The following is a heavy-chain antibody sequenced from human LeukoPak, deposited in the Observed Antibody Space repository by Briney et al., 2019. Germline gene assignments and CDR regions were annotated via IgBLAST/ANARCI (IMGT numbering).Heavy chain of an antibody. CDR2: ITNSGGTT. J-gene: IGHJ4*02. V-gene: IGHV3-23*01. Sequence: GGSLRLSCAASGFTFSSYAMSWVRQAPGKGLEWASAITNSGGTTYYADSVKGRFTISRDNSKNTLYLQMNSLRAEDTAAYYCAKDPPHVSWLFDYWGQGTLVTVSS. CDR3: AKDPPHVSWLFDY. D-gene: IGHD3-16*01. CDR1: GFTFSSYA.